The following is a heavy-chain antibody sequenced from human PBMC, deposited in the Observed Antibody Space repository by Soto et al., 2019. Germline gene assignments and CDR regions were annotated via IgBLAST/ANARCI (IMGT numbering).Heavy chain of an antibody. CDR1: GYTLTELS. Sequence: GASVKVSCKVSGYTLTELSMHCVRQAPGKGLEWMGGFDPEDGETIYAQKFQGRVTMTEDTSTDTAYMELSSLRSEDTAVYYCATDSSDEVVVTAWNNRFDYWGQGTLVTVSS. J-gene: IGHJ4*02. CDR2: FDPEDGET. V-gene: IGHV1-24*01. D-gene: IGHD2-21*02. CDR3: ATDSSDEVVVTAWNNRFDY.